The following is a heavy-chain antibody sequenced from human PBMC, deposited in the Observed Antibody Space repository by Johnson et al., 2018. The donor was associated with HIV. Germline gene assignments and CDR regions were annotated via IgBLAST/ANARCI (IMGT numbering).Heavy chain of an antibody. CDR1: GFTFSNAW. D-gene: IGHD3-3*01. Sequence: QVQLVESGGGLVKPGGSLRLSCAASGFTFSNAWMSWVRQAPGKGLEWVAVISHDGSNKYYADSVKGRCTISRDNSKNTLYLQLNSLRAEDTAVYYCASTIFGVAWHAFDIWGQGTMVIVSS. J-gene: IGHJ3*02. CDR3: ASTIFGVAWHAFDI. V-gene: IGHV3-30*03. CDR2: ISHDGSNK.